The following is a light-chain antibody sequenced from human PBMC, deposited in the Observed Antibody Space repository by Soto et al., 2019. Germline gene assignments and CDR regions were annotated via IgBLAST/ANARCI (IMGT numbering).Light chain of an antibody. J-gene: IGLJ1*01. V-gene: IGLV1-47*02. CDR3: SSHTSSSTSYV. Sequence: QSVLTQPPSASGTPGQRFTISCSGSTSNIGRNSVYWYQQLPGTAPKLVMYGDVQRPSGVPDRFSGSKSGTSASLAISGLRSEDEADYYCSSHTSSSTSYVFGTGTKVTVL. CDR2: GDV. CDR1: TSNIGRNS.